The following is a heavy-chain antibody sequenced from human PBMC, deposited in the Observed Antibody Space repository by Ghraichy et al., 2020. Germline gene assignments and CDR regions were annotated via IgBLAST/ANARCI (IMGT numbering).Heavy chain of an antibody. CDR1: GFTFSSYW. CDR3: ARDSHYDILS. D-gene: IGHD3-9*01. V-gene: IGHV3-7*01. Sequence: LSLTCAASGFTFSSYWMSWVRQAPGKGLEWVAKIKQDGSEKYYVDSVKGRFTISRDNAKNSLYLQMNSLRAEDTAVYYCARDSHYDILSWGQGTLVTVSS. J-gene: IGHJ5*02. CDR2: IKQDGSEK.